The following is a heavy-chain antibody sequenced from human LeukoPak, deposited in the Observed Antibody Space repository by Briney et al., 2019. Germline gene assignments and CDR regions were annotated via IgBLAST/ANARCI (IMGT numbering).Heavy chain of an antibody. Sequence: SETLSLTCTVSGGSISSYYWSWIRQPPGKGLEWIGYIYYSGSANYNPSLKSRFPILVDTPKNQFSLKLSSVTAADTAVYYCARGIYDFWSGLTYYYYMDVWGKGTTVTVSS. CDR3: ARGIYDFWSGLTYYYYMDV. CDR1: GGSISSYY. D-gene: IGHD3-3*01. CDR2: IYYSGSA. J-gene: IGHJ6*03. V-gene: IGHV4-59*12.